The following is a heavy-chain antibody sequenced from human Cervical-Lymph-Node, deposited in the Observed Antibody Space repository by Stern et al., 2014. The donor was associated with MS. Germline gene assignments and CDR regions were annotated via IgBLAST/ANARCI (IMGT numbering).Heavy chain of an antibody. CDR3: ARGIAAPPYYYYGMDV. D-gene: IGHD6-13*01. CDR1: GYTFTSYY. V-gene: IGHV1-46*01. Sequence: MQLVESGAEVKKPGASVKVSCKASGYTFTSYYMHWVRHAPGQGLEWMGIINPSGGSTSYAQKFQGRVTMTRDTSTSTVYMELSSLRSEDTAVYYCARGIAAPPYYYYGMDVWGQGTTVTVSS. J-gene: IGHJ6*02. CDR2: INPSGGST.